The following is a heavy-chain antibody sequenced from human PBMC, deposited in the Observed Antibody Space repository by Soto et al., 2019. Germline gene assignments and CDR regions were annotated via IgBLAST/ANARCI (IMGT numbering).Heavy chain of an antibody. CDR1: GYTFTDYG. J-gene: IGHJ4*02. D-gene: IGHD6-19*01. CDR3: AREEGISDWPAFDY. V-gene: IGHV1-18*04. Sequence: QVQLVQSGAEVKKPGASVKVSCKASGYTFTDYGISWVRQAPGQGLEWMGWISTYNGNTIYAQKIQGRVTMTTDTPMSTAEGEMRSVRSDDTAVYYWAREEGISDWPAFDYWGQGTLVTVSS. CDR2: ISTYNGNT.